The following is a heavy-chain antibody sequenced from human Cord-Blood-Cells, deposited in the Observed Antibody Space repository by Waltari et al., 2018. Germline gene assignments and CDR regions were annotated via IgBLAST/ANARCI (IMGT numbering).Heavy chain of an antibody. V-gene: IGHV4-39*01. CDR3: ARHEGPMIATFDP. D-gene: IGHD3-22*01. CDR1: GGSISSSSYY. Sequence: QLQLQESGPGLVKPSETLSLTCTVSGGSISSSSYYWGWIRQPPGKGLEWIGSIYYSGSTYYNPSLKSRVTISVDTSKNQFSLKLSSVTAADTAVYYCARHEGPMIATFDPWGQGTLVTVSS. CDR2: IYYSGST. J-gene: IGHJ5*02.